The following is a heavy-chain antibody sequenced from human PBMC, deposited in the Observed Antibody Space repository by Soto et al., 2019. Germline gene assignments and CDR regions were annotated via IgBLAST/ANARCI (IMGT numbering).Heavy chain of an antibody. D-gene: IGHD2-2*01. CDR1: GFTFSTYA. J-gene: IGHJ4*02. V-gene: IGHV3-23*01. Sequence: AGGSLRLSCVASGFTFSTYAMSWVRQAPGKGLEWVSAISSSGSSTYYADSVKGRFTISRDNSKNTLFLQMDSLRAEDTAVYFCARGCSSSSCSDRGRKNFDYWGQGTLVTVSS. CDR2: ISSSGSST. CDR3: ARGCSSSSCSDRGRKNFDY.